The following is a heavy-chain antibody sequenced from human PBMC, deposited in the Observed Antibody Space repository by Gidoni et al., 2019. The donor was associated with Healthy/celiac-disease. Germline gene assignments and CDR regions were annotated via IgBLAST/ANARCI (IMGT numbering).Heavy chain of an antibody. J-gene: IGHJ5*02. V-gene: IGHV1-46*01. CDR2: INPSGGST. CDR1: GYTSTSYY. Sequence: QVQLVQSGAEVKKPGDAVKVSCKASGYTSTSYYMHWVRQAPGQGLEWMGIINPSGGSTSYAQKFQGRVTMTRDTSTSTVYMELSSLRSEDTAVYYCALGYCSSTSCYTEGNNWFDPWGQGTLVTVSS. CDR3: ALGYCSSTSCYTEGNNWFDP. D-gene: IGHD2-2*02.